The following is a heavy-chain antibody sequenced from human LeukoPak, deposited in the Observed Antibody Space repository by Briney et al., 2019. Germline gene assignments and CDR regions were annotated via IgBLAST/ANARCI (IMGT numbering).Heavy chain of an antibody. D-gene: IGHD3-16*01. CDR1: GYSISSGYY. CDR3: ARGLRFDYYYYMDV. CDR2: IYYSGST. Sequence: SETLSLTCTVSGYSISSGYYWSWIRQSPGKGLEWIGYIYYSGSTNYNPSLKSRVTISVDTSKNQFSLKLSSVTAADTAVYYCARGLRFDYYYYMDVWGKGTTVTVSS. J-gene: IGHJ6*03. V-gene: IGHV4-61*01.